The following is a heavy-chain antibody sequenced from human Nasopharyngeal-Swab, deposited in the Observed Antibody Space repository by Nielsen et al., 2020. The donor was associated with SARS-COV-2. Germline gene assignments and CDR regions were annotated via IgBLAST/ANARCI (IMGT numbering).Heavy chain of an antibody. CDR3: ASVLGYCSSTSCYYYYGMDV. D-gene: IGHD2-2*01. V-gene: IGHV4-39*01. CDR2: IYYSGST. J-gene: IGHJ6*02. Sequence: WIRQPPGKGLEYIGSIYYSGSTYFNPSLKSRVTISVDTSKNQFSLKLSSVTAADTAVYYCASVLGYCSSTSCYYYYGMDVWGQGTTVTVS.